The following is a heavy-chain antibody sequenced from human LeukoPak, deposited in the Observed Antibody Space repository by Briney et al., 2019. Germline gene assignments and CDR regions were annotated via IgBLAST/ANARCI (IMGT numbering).Heavy chain of an antibody. V-gene: IGHV4-39*07. CDR3: ASLNQLLGVVSY. CDR2: IYHNGRT. CDR1: GGSVTITNYY. D-gene: IGHD2-2*01. Sequence: SETLSLTCSVSGGSVTITNYYWGWIRQSPGKGLEWIGSIYHNGRTYYNPYLESRVTISVDTSKNQFSLKINSVTAADTAVYYCASLNQLLGVVSYWGQGTLVTVSS. J-gene: IGHJ4*02.